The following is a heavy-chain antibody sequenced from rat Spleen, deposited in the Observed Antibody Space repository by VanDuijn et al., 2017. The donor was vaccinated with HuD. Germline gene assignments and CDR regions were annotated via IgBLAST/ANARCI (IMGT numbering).Heavy chain of an antibody. Sequence: EVQLVESGGGLVQPGRSLKLSCAASGFTFSDYYMAWVRQAPTKGLEWVASISYDGGGTYYRDSVKGRFAISRDYAKNTLYLQMDSLRSEDTATYYCTTEGVTRAAPIIFGYWGQGVMVSVSS. J-gene: IGHJ2*01. D-gene: IGHD3-8*01. CDR2: ISYDGGGT. CDR1: GFTFSDYY. CDR3: TTEGVTRAAPIIFGY. V-gene: IGHV5-20*01.